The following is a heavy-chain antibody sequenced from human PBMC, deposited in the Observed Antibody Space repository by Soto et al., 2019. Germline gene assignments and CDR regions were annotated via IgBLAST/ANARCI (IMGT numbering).Heavy chain of an antibody. Sequence: EVQLVESGGGLVKPGGSLRLSCAASGFTFSNAWMSWVRQAPGKGLEWVGRIKSKTDGGTTDYASPGKGRFTISRDDSKNTLYLQMNRLNTEDTAVYYCTTELYGGNSPFEYLGQGTLVTLSP. V-gene: IGHV3-15*01. CDR3: TTELYGGNSPFEY. CDR2: IKSKTDGGTT. J-gene: IGHJ4*02. D-gene: IGHD4-17*01. CDR1: GFTFSNAW.